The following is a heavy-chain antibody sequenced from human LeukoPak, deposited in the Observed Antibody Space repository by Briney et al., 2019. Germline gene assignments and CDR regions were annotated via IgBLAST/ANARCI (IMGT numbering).Heavy chain of an antibody. V-gene: IGHV4-39*07. CDR3: ARSPPYYCSSTSCYGWFDP. CDR1: GGSISSSSYY. Sequence: SETLSLTCTVSGGSISSSSYYWGWIRQPPGKGLEWIGSIYYSGSTYYNPSLKSRVTISVDTSKNQFSLKLSSVTAADTAVYYCARSPPYYCSSTSCYGWFDPWGQGTLVTVSS. J-gene: IGHJ5*02. D-gene: IGHD2-2*01. CDR2: IYYSGST.